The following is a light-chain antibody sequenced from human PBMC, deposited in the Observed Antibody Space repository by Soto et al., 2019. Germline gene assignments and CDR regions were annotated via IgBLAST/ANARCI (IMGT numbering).Light chain of an antibody. Sequence: EISMSQPPATLSMSPGDSATLSCSASHRVSSYLAWYQQKPGQAPRLLLYGVATRTNSVTARCSGSGGWTAFTLPTSSLQSADFVVYYCQQYNNCSLTFGRGTKVDIK. CDR3: QQYNNCSLT. CDR2: GVA. V-gene: IGKV3-15*01. J-gene: IGKJ4*02. CDR1: HRVSSY.